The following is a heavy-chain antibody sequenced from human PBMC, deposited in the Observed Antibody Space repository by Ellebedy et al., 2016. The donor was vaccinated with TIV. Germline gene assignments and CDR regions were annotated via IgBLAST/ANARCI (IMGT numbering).Heavy chain of an antibody. Sequence: GESLKISCEASGPSFSSHAMHWVRQAPGKGLEWVAIIAHDGGNKCYADSVRGRFTISRDNSKNTLYLQMNSLRADDTAVYYCAGFRGEAVAGNWFDPWGQGTLVTVSS. CDR3: AGFRGEAVAGNWFDP. CDR1: GPSFSSHA. CDR2: IAHDGGNK. V-gene: IGHV3-30-3*01. D-gene: IGHD6-19*01. J-gene: IGHJ5*02.